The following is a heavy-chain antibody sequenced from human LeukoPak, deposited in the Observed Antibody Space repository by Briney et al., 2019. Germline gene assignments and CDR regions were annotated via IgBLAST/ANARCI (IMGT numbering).Heavy chain of an antibody. V-gene: IGHV3-48*04. CDR1: GFTFSSYA. Sequence: GGSLRLSCAASGFTFSSYAMSWVRQAPGKGLEWLSYISSSSSMIYYAESVKGRFTISRDNAKNSLYLQMNSLRAEDTAVYYCASNMYTENYYLYPFWGQGTLVTVSS. D-gene: IGHD1-26*01. CDR3: ASNMYTENYYLYPF. CDR2: ISSSSSMI. J-gene: IGHJ4*02.